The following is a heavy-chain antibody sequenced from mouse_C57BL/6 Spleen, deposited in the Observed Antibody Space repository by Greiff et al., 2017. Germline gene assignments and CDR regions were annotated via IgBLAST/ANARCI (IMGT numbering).Heavy chain of an antibody. Sequence: QVQLQQPGAELVKPGASVKMSCKASGYTFTRYWITWVKQRPGQGLEWIGDIYPGSGSTNYNEKFKSKATLTVDTSSSTAYMQLSSLTSEDSAVYYCARRDYYGSSFDYWGQGTTLTVSS. D-gene: IGHD1-1*01. J-gene: IGHJ2*01. CDR1: GYTFTRYW. CDR3: ARRDYYGSSFDY. CDR2: IYPGSGST. V-gene: IGHV1-55*01.